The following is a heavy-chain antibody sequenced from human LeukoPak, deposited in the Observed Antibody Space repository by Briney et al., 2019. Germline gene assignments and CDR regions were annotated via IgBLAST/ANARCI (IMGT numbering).Heavy chain of an antibody. V-gene: IGHV3-33*06. CDR2: IWYDGSNK. J-gene: IGHJ6*03. Sequence: GGSLRLSCAASGFTFSSYGMHWVRQAPGKGLEWVAVIWYDGSNKYYADSVKGRFTISRDNSKNTLYLQMNSLRAEDTAVYYCAKATYCSSTSCYNYMDVWGKGTTVTVSS. D-gene: IGHD2-2*02. CDR3: AKATYCSSTSCYNYMDV. CDR1: GFTFSSYG.